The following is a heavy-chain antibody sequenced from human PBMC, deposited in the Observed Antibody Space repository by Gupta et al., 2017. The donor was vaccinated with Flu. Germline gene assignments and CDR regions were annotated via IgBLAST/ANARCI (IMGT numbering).Heavy chain of an antibody. CDR3: ARGNDWFDS. Sequence: MNCVRQAPGKGLEWVASSRMTGRQIFYGDSIKGRFIISRDNAEESLYLQMNRLRPEDTAVYYCARGNDWFDSWGQGTLVTVSP. V-gene: IGHV3-21*01. CDR2: SRMTGRQI. J-gene: IGHJ5*01.